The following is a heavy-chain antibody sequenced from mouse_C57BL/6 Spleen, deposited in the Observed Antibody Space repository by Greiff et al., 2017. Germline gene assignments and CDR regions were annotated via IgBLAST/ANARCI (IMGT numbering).Heavy chain of an antibody. V-gene: IGHV5-17*01. CDR1: GFTFSDYG. Sequence: EVKLMESGGGLVKPGGSLKLSCAASGFTFSDYGMHWVRQAPEKGLEWVAYISSGSSTIYYADTVKGRFTISRDNAKNTLFLQMTSLRSEDTAMYYCARDGLRQGYYFDYWGQGTTLTVSS. D-gene: IGHD2-4*01. CDR2: ISSGSSTI. J-gene: IGHJ2*01. CDR3: ARDGLRQGYYFDY.